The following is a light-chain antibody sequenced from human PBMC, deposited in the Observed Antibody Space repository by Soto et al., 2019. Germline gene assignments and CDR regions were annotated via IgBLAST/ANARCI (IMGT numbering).Light chain of an antibody. CDR1: QSVSSN. Sequence: EIVMTQSPATLSVSPGERVTLSCRASQSVSSNLAWYQQKPGQAPRLLIYGASTRATGIPARFSGSGSGTEFTLTISSLQSEDFAVYFCQQRSSWPPITFGQGTRLEIK. CDR2: GAS. J-gene: IGKJ5*01. V-gene: IGKV3-15*01. CDR3: QQRSSWPPIT.